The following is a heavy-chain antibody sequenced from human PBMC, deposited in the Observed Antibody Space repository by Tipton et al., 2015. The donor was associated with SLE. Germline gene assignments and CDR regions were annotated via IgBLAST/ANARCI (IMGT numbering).Heavy chain of an antibody. CDR2: IYNSGNT. Sequence: TLSLTCTVSGGSLSGDTYYWGWIRQAPGKGLEWIGSIYNSGNTYYNASLKSRVTISVDTSKNQFSLRLSSVSAADTAVYYCARHVDPTDYYYYAVDVWGQGTTVTVSS. V-gene: IGHV4-39*07. CDR3: ARHVDPTDYYYYAVDV. CDR1: GGSLSGDTYY. J-gene: IGHJ6*02.